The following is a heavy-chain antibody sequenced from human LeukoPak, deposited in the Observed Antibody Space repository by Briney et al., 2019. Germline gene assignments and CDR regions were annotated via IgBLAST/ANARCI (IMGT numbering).Heavy chain of an antibody. CDR1: GFTFSNFW. V-gene: IGHV3-7*01. CDR2: IKLDGSEQ. J-gene: IGHJ4*02. CDR3: ARDLNGANFDY. Sequence: GGSLRLSCAASGFTFSNFWMSWVRQAPGKGLEWVANIKLDGSEQYYMDSVEGRFTISRDNAKNSLYLQMNSLRAEDTAVFYCARDLNGANFDYWGQGTLVIVSS. D-gene: IGHD4/OR15-4a*01.